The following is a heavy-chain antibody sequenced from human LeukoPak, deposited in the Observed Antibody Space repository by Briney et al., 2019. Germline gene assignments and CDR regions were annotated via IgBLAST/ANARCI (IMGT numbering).Heavy chain of an antibody. J-gene: IGHJ5*02. D-gene: IGHD6-6*01. CDR2: ISAYNGNT. Sequence: ASVKVSCKASGYTFTSYGISWVRQAPGQGLEWMGWISAYNGNTNYAQKLQGRVTMTTDTSTSAAYMELRSLRSDDTAVYYCARVEILGSSSGGWFDPWGQGTLVTVS. CDR1: GYTFTSYG. CDR3: ARVEILGSSSGGWFDP. V-gene: IGHV1-18*01.